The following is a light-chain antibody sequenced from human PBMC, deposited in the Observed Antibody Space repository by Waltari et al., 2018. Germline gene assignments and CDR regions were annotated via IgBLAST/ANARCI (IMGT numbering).Light chain of an antibody. CDR1: SSYAGGYNY. V-gene: IGLV2-14*01. J-gene: IGLJ2*01. CDR3: ISYSSATPGNVV. Sequence: SALTQPASVSGSRRQSITFSCTGTSSYAGGYNYVAWYQQHPGKAPKLMIHDVSIRPSGVSIRFSGSKSGNTASLTISGLQADDEADYYCISYSSATPGNVVIGGGTKLTVL. CDR2: DVS.